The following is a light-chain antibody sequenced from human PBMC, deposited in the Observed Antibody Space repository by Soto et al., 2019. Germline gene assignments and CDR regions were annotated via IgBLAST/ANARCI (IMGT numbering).Light chain of an antibody. CDR1: QSVSKY. V-gene: IGKV3-11*01. CDR2: DAS. CDR3: QQRSNWPQIT. J-gene: IGKJ4*01. Sequence: EIVLTQSPATLSLSPGERATLSCRASQSVSKYLAWYQQKPGQAPRLLLHDASNSATSIPARFSGSGSGTNFNLTISSLEPEDFVVYYCQQRSNWPQITFGGGTKVEIK.